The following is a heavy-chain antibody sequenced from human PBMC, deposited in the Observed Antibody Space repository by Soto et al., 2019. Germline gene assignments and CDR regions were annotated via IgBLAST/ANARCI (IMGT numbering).Heavy chain of an antibody. CDR3: ASQFLQYPGAFDI. CDR1: GYTFTSYG. V-gene: IGHV1-18*01. J-gene: IGHJ3*02. D-gene: IGHD4-4*01. Sequence: QVQLVQSGAEVKKPGASVKVSCKASGYTFTSYGISWVRQAPGQGLEWMGWVSAYNGNTNYAQKLQGRVTMTTDTTTSTADMELRSLRSDDTAVYYCASQFLQYPGAFDIWGQGTMVTVSS. CDR2: VSAYNGNT.